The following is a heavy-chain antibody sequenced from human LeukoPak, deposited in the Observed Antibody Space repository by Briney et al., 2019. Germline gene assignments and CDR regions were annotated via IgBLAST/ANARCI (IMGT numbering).Heavy chain of an antibody. V-gene: IGHV1-2*02. D-gene: IGHD6-25*01. CDR1: GYTFTGYY. CDR2: INPNSGGT. CDR3: AREWVGSSGPSYFDY. Sequence: GASVKVSCKASGYTFTGYYMHWVRQAPGQGLEWMGWINPNSGGTNYAQKFQGRVTMTRDTSISTAHMEPSRLRSDDTAVYYCAREWVGSSGPSYFDYWGQGTLVTVSS. J-gene: IGHJ4*02.